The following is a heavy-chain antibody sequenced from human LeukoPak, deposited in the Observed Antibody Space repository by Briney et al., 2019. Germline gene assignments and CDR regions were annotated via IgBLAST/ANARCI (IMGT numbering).Heavy chain of an antibody. CDR3: ARDRVRYCSSTSCSEAGY. J-gene: IGHJ4*02. CDR1: GYTFTSYG. D-gene: IGHD2-2*01. Sequence: GASVKVSCKASGYTFTSYGISWVRQAPGQGLEWMGWISAYNGNTNYAQKLQGRVTMTTDTSASTAYMELRSLRSDDTAVYYCARDRVRYCSSTSCSEAGYWGQGTLVTVSS. CDR2: ISAYNGNT. V-gene: IGHV1-18*01.